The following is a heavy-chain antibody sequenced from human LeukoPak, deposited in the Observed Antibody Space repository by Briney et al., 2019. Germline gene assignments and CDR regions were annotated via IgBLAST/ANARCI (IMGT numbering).Heavy chain of an antibody. CDR3: ARDLSMPVAGHFDY. Sequence: GGSLRLFCAASGFTSSRYEMNWVRQAPGKGLECVSYISRSGSTIYYADSVKGRFTISRDNVKNSLYLQMNSMRAEDTAVYYCARDLSMPVAGHFDYWGQGTLVTVSS. CDR2: ISRSGSTI. V-gene: IGHV3-48*03. J-gene: IGHJ4*02. CDR1: GFTSSRYE. D-gene: IGHD6-19*01.